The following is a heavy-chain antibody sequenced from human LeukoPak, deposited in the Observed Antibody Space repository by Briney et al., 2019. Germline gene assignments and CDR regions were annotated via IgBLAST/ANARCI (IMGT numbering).Heavy chain of an antibody. CDR1: GINFHNHS. Sequence: GSPKLPCATSGINFHNHSKHLGRPAPGEGVEWVSYISSSSSAIYYADSVKGRFTISRDNAKSSLYLQMISLRDEDTAVYYCARGGEGATHYWGQGTLVTVSS. J-gene: IGHJ4*02. CDR2: ISSSSSAI. V-gene: IGHV3-48*02. D-gene: IGHD2-15*01. CDR3: ARGGEGATHY.